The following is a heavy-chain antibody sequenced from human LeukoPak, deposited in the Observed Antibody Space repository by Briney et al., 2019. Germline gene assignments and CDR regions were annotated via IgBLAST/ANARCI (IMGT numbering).Heavy chain of an antibody. CDR2: ISGSGGST. V-gene: IGHV3-23*01. J-gene: IGHJ4*02. CDR1: GFTFSSYA. CDR3: AKASDIVATSFGNY. Sequence: PGGSLRLSCAASGFTFSSYAMSWVRQAPGKGLEWVSAISGSGGSTYYADSVKGRFTISRDNSKNTQYLQMNSLRAEDTAVYDCAKASDIVATSFGNYWGQGTLVTVSS. D-gene: IGHD5-12*01.